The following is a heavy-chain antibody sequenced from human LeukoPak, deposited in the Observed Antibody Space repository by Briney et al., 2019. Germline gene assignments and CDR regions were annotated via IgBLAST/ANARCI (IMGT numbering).Heavy chain of an antibody. J-gene: IGHJ5*02. Sequence: SETLSLTCTVSGGSISSYYWSWIRQPAGKGLEWIGRIYTSGSTNYNPSLKSRVTMSVDTSKNQFSLKLSSVTAADTAVYYCARAYRGGATIYSRLDWSDPLSHVILVNVSS. CDR3: ARAYRGGATIYSRLDWSDP. V-gene: IGHV4-4*07. CDR2: IYTSGST. D-gene: IGHD5-12*01. CDR1: GGSISSYY.